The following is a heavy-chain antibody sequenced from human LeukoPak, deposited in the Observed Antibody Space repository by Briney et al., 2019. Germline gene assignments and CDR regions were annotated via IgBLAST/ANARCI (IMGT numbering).Heavy chain of an antibody. CDR3: ARGLNAQDDLDAFDI. D-gene: IGHD1-1*01. V-gene: IGHV4-31*03. Sequence: SQTLSLTCTVSGDSISSGGDYWNWIRQRPGTGLEWIGYIYSSGPTYHNPSLKIRVSMSVDPSKNQFSLNLGSVTAADTAVYYCARGLNAQDDLDAFDIWGQGTVVTVSS. CDR1: GDSISSGGDY. J-gene: IGHJ3*02. CDR2: IYSSGPT.